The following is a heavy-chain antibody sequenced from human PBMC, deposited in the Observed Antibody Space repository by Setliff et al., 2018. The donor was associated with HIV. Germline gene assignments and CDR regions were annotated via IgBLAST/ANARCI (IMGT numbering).Heavy chain of an antibody. J-gene: IGHJ4*02. CDR3: AMIYGVVTAFDY. D-gene: IGHD3-3*01. V-gene: IGHV1-46*01. Sequence: VASVKVSCKASGYPFTSYYMHWVRQAPGQGLEWMGIINPTGGSTSYAQEFQGRVTMTTDTFTSTVYMELSSLRSDDTAVYYCAMIYGVVTAFDYWGQGTLVTVSS. CDR1: GYPFTSYY. CDR2: INPTGGST.